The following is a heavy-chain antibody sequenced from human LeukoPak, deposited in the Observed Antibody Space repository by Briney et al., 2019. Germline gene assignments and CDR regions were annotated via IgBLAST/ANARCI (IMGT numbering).Heavy chain of an antibody. CDR2: ISWNSGSI. J-gene: IGHJ4*02. V-gene: IGHV3-9*01. Sequence: GRSLRLSCAASGFTFDDYAMHWVRQAPGKGLEWVSGISWNSGSIGYADSVKGRFTISRDNSKNTLFLQMNSLRAEDTAVYYCARALGYGYVLVPDFDYWGQGTLVTVSS. CDR1: GFTFDDYA. D-gene: IGHD5-18*01. CDR3: ARALGYGYVLVPDFDY.